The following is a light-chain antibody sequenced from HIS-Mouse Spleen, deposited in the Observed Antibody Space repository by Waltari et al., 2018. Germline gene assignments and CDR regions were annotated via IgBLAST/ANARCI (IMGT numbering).Light chain of an antibody. CDR2: DVS. J-gene: IGLJ2*01. V-gene: IGLV2-14*03. Sequence: QSALTHPASVSGSPGQSITIPCTGSSSDVGGYKYVSWYQQHPGKAPKLMIYDVSNRPSGVSNRFSGSKSGNTASLTISGLQAEDEADYYCSSYTSSSTLVFGGGTKLTVL. CDR1: SSDVGGYKY. CDR3: SSYTSSSTLV.